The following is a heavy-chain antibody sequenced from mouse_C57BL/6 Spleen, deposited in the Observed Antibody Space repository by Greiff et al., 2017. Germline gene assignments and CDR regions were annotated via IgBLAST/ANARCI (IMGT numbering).Heavy chain of an antibody. CDR3: ARDLTVVDWYFDV. V-gene: IGHV5-16*01. CDR1: GFTFSDYY. D-gene: IGHD1-1*01. CDR2: INYDGSST. Sequence: EVQLVESEGGLVQPGSSMKLSCTASGFTFSDYYMARVRQVPEKGLEWVANINYDGSSTYYLDSLKSRFIISRDNAKNILYLQMSSLKSEDTATYYCARDLTVVDWYFDVWGTGTTVTVSS. J-gene: IGHJ1*03.